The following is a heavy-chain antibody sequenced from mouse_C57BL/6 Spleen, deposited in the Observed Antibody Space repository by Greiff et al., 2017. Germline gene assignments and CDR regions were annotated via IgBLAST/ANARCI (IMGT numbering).Heavy chain of an antibody. Sequence: DVQLQESGAELVKPGASVKLSCTASGFNIKDYYMHWVKQRTEQGLEWIGRIDPEDGETKYAPKFQGKATITADTSSNTAYLQLSSLTSEDTAVYYCAITTVVDAWFAYWGQGTLVTVSA. CDR2: IDPEDGET. D-gene: IGHD1-1*01. CDR3: AITTVVDAWFAY. J-gene: IGHJ3*01. V-gene: IGHV14-2*01. CDR1: GFNIKDYY.